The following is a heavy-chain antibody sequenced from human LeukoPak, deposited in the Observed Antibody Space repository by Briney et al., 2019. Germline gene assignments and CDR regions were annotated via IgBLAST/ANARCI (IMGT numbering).Heavy chain of an antibody. CDR2: IRYDGGNK. V-gene: IGHV3-30*02. J-gene: IGHJ6*03. D-gene: IGHD2-8*01. CDR3: AKGQGYCTNGACPNYYYYYYMDV. Sequence: GGSLRLSSAASGFTFSSYGMHWVRQAPGKGLEWVAFIRYDGGNKYYADSVKGRFTISRDNSKNTLYLQMNSLRAEDTAVYYCAKGQGYCTNGACPNYYYYYYMDVWGKGTTVTVSS. CDR1: GFTFSSYG.